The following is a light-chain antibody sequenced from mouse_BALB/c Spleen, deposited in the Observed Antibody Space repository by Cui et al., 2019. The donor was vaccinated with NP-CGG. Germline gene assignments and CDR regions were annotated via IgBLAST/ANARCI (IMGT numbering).Light chain of an antibody. CDR2: GTN. CDR3: ALWYSNHWV. Sequence: AIVTQESALTTSHGETVTLTCRPSTGAITTSNYANWVQEKPDHLFTGLIGGTNNRAPGVPARFSGSLIGDKTALTITGAQTEDEAIYFCALWYSNHWVFGGGTKLTVL. CDR1: TGAITTSNY. J-gene: IGLJ1*01. V-gene: IGLV1*01.